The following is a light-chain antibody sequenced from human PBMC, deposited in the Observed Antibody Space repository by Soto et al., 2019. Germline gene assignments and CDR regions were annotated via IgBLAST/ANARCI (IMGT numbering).Light chain of an antibody. J-gene: IGLJ3*02. CDR2: RNN. V-gene: IGLV1-47*01. CDR3: AAWDDRLSAGV. Sequence: QSVVTQPPSASGTPGQRVTISCSGSSSNIGSNYVYWYQQLPGTAPKLLIYRNNQRPSGVPDRFSGSKSGTSASLAIIGLRSEDEADYYCAAWDDRLSAGVFGGGTKLTVL. CDR1: SSNIGSNY.